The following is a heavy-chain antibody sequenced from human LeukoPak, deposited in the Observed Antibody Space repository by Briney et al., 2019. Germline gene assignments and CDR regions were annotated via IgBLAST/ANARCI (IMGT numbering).Heavy chain of an antibody. V-gene: IGHV3-23*01. D-gene: IGHD3-22*01. CDR1: GLTFSSYA. Sequence: GGSLRLSCAASGLTFSSYAMSWVRQAPGKGLEWVSAISGSGGSTYYADSVKGRFTISRDNSKNTLYLQMNSLRAEDTAVYYCAKPQLRYYYDSSGYPYYFDYWGQGTLVTVSS. CDR3: AKPQLRYYYDSSGYPYYFDY. CDR2: ISGSGGST. J-gene: IGHJ4*02.